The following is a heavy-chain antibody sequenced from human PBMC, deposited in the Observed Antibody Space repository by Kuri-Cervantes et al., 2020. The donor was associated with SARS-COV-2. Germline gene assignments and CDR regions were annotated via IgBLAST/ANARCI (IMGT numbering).Heavy chain of an antibody. J-gene: IGHJ5*02. CDR2: INAGNGNT. CDR3: ARGPPRTANRITSFGVEKGSWFDP. D-gene: IGHD3-3*01. CDR1: GYTFTSYA. Sequence: ASVKVSCKASGYTFTSYAMHWVRQAPGQRLEWMGWINAGNGNTKYSQKFQGRVTITRDTSASTAYMELSSLRSEDTAVYYCARGPPRTANRITSFGVEKGSWFDPWGQGTLVTVSS. V-gene: IGHV1-3*01.